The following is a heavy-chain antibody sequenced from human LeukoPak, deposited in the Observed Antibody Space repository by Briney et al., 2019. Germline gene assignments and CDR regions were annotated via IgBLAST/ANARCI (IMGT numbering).Heavy chain of an antibody. J-gene: IGHJ3*02. CDR1: GGSISSSSYY. D-gene: IGHD3-22*01. CDR3: ATSRRDSSGYYYNSIDAFDI. V-gene: IGHV4-39*01. Sequence: PSETLSLTCTVSGGSISSSSYYWGWIRQPPGKGLEWIGSIYYSGSTYYNPSLKSRVTISVDTSKNQFSLKLSSVTAADTAVYYCATSRRDSSGYYYNSIDAFDIWGQGTMVTVSS. CDR2: IYYSGST.